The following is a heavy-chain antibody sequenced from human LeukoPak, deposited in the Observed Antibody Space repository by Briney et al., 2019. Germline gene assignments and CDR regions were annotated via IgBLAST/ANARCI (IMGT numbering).Heavy chain of an antibody. CDR3: SRGRYYGSGSYHFDY. CDR2: IKQDGSEK. Sequence: PGGSLRLSCAASGFTFSRYWMSWVRQAPGKGLEWVANIKQDGSEKYYVDSVKGRFTISRDNPKNSLYLQMNSLRVDDTAVYYCSRGRYYGSGSYHFDYWGQGTLVTVSS. J-gene: IGHJ4*02. D-gene: IGHD3-10*01. CDR1: GFTFSRYW. V-gene: IGHV3-7*01.